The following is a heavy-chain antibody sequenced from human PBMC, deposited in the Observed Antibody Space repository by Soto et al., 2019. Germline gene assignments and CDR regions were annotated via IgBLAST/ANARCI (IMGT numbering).Heavy chain of an antibody. J-gene: IGHJ4*02. V-gene: IGHV1-69*01. D-gene: IGHD3-10*01. CDR3: ARERDGSGSLSYYFDQ. Sequence: QLELVQSGAEVMEPGSSVKLSCKASGGSLRNSGINWVRQAPGQGLEWVGGIIPIIGTPNYLQRLQTRVTITADESTNTAFLELGSLRFDDTAIYYCARERDGSGSLSYYFDQWGQGTLVTVPS. CDR1: GGSLRNSG. CDR2: IIPIIGTP.